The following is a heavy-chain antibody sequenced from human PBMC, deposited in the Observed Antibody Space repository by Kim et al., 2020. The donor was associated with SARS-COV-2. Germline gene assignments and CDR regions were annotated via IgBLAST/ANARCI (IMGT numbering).Heavy chain of an antibody. D-gene: IGHD3-9*01. Sequence: GESLKISCKGSGYSFTSYWISWVRQMPGKGLEWMGRIDPSDSYTNYSPSFQGHVTISADKSISTAYLQWSSLKASDTAMYYCARHEEYDILTGYYPGLSSGIDYWGQGTLVTVSS. CDR3: ARHEEYDILTGYYPGLSSGIDY. V-gene: IGHV5-10-1*01. J-gene: IGHJ4*02. CDR1: GYSFTSYW. CDR2: IDPSDSYT.